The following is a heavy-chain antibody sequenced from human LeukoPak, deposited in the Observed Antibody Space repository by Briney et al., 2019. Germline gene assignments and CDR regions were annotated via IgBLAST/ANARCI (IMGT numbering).Heavy chain of an antibody. CDR3: ARALDRTGRSDY. CDR2: IYTSGST. CDR1: GGSITSYY. Sequence: SETLSLTCTVSGGSITSYYWSWIRQPAGKGLEWIGRIYTSGSTNYNPSLKSRVTMSVDTSKNQFSLKLSSVAAADTAVYYCARALDRTGRSDYWGQGTLVTVSS. V-gene: IGHV4-4*07. J-gene: IGHJ4*02. D-gene: IGHD3/OR15-3a*01.